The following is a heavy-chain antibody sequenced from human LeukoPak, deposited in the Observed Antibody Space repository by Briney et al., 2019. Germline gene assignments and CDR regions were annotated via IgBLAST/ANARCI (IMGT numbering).Heavy chain of an antibody. J-gene: IGHJ4*02. CDR2: ISGSDGSA. V-gene: IGHV3-23*01. D-gene: IGHD5-12*01. CDR1: GFTLSNYG. CDR3: AKELIYRYFDY. Sequence: PGGSLRLSCAASGFTLSNYGMSWVRQVPGKGLEWVSAISGSDGSAYHADSVKGRFSISRDNSKNTLYLQMDSLRAEDTAVYYCAKELIYRYFDYWSQGTLVTVSS.